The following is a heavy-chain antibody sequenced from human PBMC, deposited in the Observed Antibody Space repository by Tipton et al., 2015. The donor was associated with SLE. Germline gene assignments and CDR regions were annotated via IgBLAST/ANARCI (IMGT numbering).Heavy chain of an antibody. J-gene: IGHJ5*02. CDR2: IYYNGAT. CDR1: GGPISTTSYY. Sequence: TLSLTCTVSGGPISTTSYYWGWIRQPPGKGLEWIGTIYYNGATQYNPSLKSRLTISVDTSKNQFSLELRSVTAADTAVYYCARDLGVVMEGWFDPWGQGTLVTVSS. V-gene: IGHV4-39*07. D-gene: IGHD3-3*01. CDR3: ARDLGVVMEGWFDP.